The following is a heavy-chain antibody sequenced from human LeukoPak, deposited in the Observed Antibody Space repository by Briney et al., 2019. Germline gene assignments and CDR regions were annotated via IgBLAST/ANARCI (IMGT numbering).Heavy chain of an antibody. D-gene: IGHD3-10*01. Sequence: SQTLSLTCAISGDSVSSNSAACNWIRQSPWRGLEWLGRTYYRSKWYNDYAVSVKSRITINPDTSKNQFSLQLNSVTPEDTAVYYCARVNGTYGSGSYFLDYWGQGTLVTVSS. J-gene: IGHJ4*02. CDR2: TYYRSKWYN. CDR1: GDSVSSNSAA. CDR3: ARVNGTYGSGSYFLDY. V-gene: IGHV6-1*01.